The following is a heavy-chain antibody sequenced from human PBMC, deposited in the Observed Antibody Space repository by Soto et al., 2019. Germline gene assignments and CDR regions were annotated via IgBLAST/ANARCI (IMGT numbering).Heavy chain of an antibody. CDR3: ATRITVFGMLIPPFDP. D-gene: IGHD3-3*01. J-gene: IGHJ5*02. CDR1: GGSVNGYY. Sequence: QVHLQQWGAGLLKPSETLSLTCAVYGGSVNGYYWDWVRQPPGKGLEWIGEINHTGGTHDTPSTKTRVTLSVDTSKNQFSLRLSSVTAADTAIYYCATRITVFGMLIPPFDPWGQGTQVTVSS. V-gene: IGHV4-34*02. CDR2: INHTGGT.